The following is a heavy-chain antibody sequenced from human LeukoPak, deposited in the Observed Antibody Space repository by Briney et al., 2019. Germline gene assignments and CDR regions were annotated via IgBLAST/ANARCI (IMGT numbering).Heavy chain of an antibody. Sequence: GGSLRLSCAASGFALSSYAMTWVRQAPGKGLEWVSSITRSSIYKYYADSVKGRFTISRDNAKNSLYLQMNSLRAEDTAVYYCARALYDSSGYYSHFDYWGQGTLVTVSS. CDR1: GFALSSYA. D-gene: IGHD3-22*01. V-gene: IGHV3-21*01. CDR2: ITRSSIYK. CDR3: ARALYDSSGYYSHFDY. J-gene: IGHJ4*02.